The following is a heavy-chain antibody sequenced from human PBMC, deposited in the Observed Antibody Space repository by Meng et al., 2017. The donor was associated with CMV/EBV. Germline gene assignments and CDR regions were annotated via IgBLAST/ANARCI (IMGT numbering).Heavy chain of an antibody. CDR2: ISWDGGST. Sequence: YGFTFDDYTMHWVRPAPGKGLEWVSLISWDGGSTYYADSVKGRFTISRDNSKNSLYLQMNSLRTEDTALYDCAKESDSSGYYSYFDYWGQGTLVTVSS. J-gene: IGHJ4*02. V-gene: IGHV3-43*01. CDR3: AKESDSSGYYSYFDY. D-gene: IGHD3-22*01. CDR1: GFTFDDYT.